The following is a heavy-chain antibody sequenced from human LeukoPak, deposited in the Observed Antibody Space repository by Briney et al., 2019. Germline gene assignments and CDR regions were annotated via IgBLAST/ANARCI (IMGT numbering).Heavy chain of an antibody. CDR1: GGSISSYY. CDR2: IYYSGST. CDR3: ARLTAAAGTHYYYGMDV. D-gene: IGHD6-13*01. J-gene: IGHJ6*02. Sequence: PSETLSLTCTVSGGSISSYYWSWIRQPPGKGLEWIGYIYYSGSTNYNPSLKSRVTISVATSKNQFSLKLSSVTAADTAVYYCARLTAAAGTHYYYGMDVWGQGTTVTVSS. V-gene: IGHV4-59*08.